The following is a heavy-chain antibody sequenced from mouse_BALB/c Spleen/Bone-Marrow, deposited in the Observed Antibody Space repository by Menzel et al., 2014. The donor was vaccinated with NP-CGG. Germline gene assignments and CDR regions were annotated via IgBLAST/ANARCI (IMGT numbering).Heavy chain of an antibody. CDR2: IYPGSGST. CDR3: TRSGYDVAY. D-gene: IGHD2-2*01. V-gene: IGHV1S22*01. Sequence: LQQSGSELMRPGASVKLSCKASGYTFTSYWMHWVKQRPGQGLEWIGNIYPGSGSTNYDEKFKSKATLTVDTSSSTAYMQLSSLTSEDSAVYYCTRSGYDVAYWGQGTLVTVSA. CDR1: GYTFTSYW. J-gene: IGHJ3*01.